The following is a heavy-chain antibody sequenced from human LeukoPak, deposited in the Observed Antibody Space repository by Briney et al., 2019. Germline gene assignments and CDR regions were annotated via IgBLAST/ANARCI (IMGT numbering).Heavy chain of an antibody. Sequence: GGSLRLSCAASGFTSSSYWMHWVRQAPGKGLVWVSRINSDGTNTGYADSVKGRFTISRDNTKNTLYLQMNSLRAEDTAVYYCARGRLGYYFDYWGQGALVTVSS. J-gene: IGHJ4*02. CDR2: INSDGTNT. V-gene: IGHV3-74*01. D-gene: IGHD6-13*01. CDR3: ARGRLGYYFDY. CDR1: GFTSSSYW.